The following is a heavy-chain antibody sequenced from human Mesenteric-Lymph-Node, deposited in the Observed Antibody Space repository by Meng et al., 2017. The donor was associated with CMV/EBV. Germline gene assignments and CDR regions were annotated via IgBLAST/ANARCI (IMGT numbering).Heavy chain of an antibody. D-gene: IGHD3-10*01. CDR2: ISPYNGDT. CDR1: GSTFTSHV. V-gene: IGHV1-18*04. J-gene: IGHJ4*02. Sequence: YGSTFTSHVISWVRQAPGQGLAWMGWISPYNGDTNYAQNLQGRITMTTDTSTSTAYMELRSLRSDDTAVYYCARDDYYASRTYGDWGQGTLVTVSS. CDR3: ARDDYYASRTYGD.